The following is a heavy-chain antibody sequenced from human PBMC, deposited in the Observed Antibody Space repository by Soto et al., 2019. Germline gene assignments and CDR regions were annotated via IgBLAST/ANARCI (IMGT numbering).Heavy chain of an antibody. CDR1: GFTFSDYY. CDR2: ISSSGSTI. J-gene: IGHJ3*02. D-gene: IGHD6-13*01. Sequence: QVQLVESGGGLVKPGGSLRLSCAASGFTFSDYYMSWIRQAPGKGLEWVSYISSSGSTIYYADSVKGRFTISRDNAKNSLYLQMNSLRAEDTAVYYCARAFSVSSSRWPRPPFDAFDIWGQGTMVTVSS. V-gene: IGHV3-11*01. CDR3: ARAFSVSSSRWPRPPFDAFDI.